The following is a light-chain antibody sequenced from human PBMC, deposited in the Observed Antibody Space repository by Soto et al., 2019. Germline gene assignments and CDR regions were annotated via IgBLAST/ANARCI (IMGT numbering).Light chain of an antibody. Sequence: DIQMTQSPSTLSASVGDRVTITCRASQGISTYLNWYQQKPGKAPKLLIYAASSLQSGVPSRFSGSGSETDFTFTISSLQPEDIATYYCQQYDNLPWTFGQGTKVDI. J-gene: IGKJ1*01. CDR3: QQYDNLPWT. CDR2: AAS. V-gene: IGKV1-33*01. CDR1: QGISTY.